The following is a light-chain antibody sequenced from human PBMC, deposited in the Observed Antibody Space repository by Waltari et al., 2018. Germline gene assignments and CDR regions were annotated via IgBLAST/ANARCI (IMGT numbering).Light chain of an antibody. V-gene: IGKV1-39*01. CDR3: QQSFTRLGT. CDR1: QNITRF. J-gene: IGKJ1*01. Sequence: DIRVTQSPSSLSASIGDRVTISCRASQNITRFLNWYQHKQGKAPNLLIYASSEVESGVPSRFSGSGSGTDFSLTIRSLQPDDFATYYCQQSFTRLGTFGPGTRVDLK. CDR2: ASS.